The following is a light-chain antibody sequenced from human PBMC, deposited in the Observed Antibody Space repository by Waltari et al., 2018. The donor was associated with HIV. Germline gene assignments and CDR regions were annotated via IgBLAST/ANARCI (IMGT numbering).Light chain of an antibody. CDR1: ALPKQS. V-gene: IGLV3-25*03. Sequence: SYELTQPPSVSVSPGQTARITCSGAALPKQSVYWYRQRPGQAPVLVIYKDTERPSWIPERFSGSSSGTTVTLTISGVQAEDEADYYCQSADSSGTYVVFGGGTKLTVL. CDR2: KDT. CDR3: QSADSSGTYVV. J-gene: IGLJ3*02.